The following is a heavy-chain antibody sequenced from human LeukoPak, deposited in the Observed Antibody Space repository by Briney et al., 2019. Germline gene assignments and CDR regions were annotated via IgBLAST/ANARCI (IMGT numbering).Heavy chain of an antibody. J-gene: IGHJ4*02. CDR2: IDPSDSYT. CDR1: GYSFTDYW. V-gene: IGHV5-10-1*01. D-gene: IGHD3-10*01. CDR3: ARPYFYGSGSYSFEY. Sequence: GESLRISCKGSGYSFTDYWINWVRQMPGKGLEWMGTIDPSDSYTNYSPSFQGHVTISADKSTTTAYLQWSSLRASDTAMYYCARPYFYGSGSYSFEYWGQGTLVTVSS.